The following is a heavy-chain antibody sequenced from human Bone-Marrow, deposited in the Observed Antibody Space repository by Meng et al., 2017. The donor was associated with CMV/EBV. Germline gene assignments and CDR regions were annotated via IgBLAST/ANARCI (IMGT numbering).Heavy chain of an antibody. Sequence: SETLSLTCTVSGGSISSYYWSWIRQPPGKGLEWIGYVYYSGSTNYNPSLKSRVTISVDTSKNQFSLKLSSVTAADTAVYYCARQSHIVVVPAAIDYWGQGTLVTVSS. CDR3: ARQSHIVVVPAAIDY. D-gene: IGHD2-2*01. CDR2: VYYSGST. V-gene: IGHV4-59*08. CDR1: GGSISSYY. J-gene: IGHJ4*02.